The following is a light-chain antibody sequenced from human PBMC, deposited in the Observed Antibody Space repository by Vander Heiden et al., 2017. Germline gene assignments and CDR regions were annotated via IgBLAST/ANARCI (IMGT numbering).Light chain of an antibody. CDR1: QSVSSSY. CDR2: GAS. CDR3: QQYGSGRT. V-gene: IGKV3-20*01. Sequence: EIVLTQSPGTLSLSPGERATLSCRASQSVSSSYLAWYQQKPGQAPRLLIHGASSRATGIPDRFSGSGSGTDFTLTISRLDPEDFAVYYCQQYGSGRTFGQGTKVEIK. J-gene: IGKJ1*01.